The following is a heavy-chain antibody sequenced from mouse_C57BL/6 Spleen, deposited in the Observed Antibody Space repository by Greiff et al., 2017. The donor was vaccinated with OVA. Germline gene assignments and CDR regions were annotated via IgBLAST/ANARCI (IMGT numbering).Heavy chain of an antibody. Sequence: EVQLQESVAELVRPGASVKLSCTASGFNIKNTYMHWVKQRPEQGLEWIGRIDPANGNTKYAPKFQGKATITADTSSNTAYLQLSSLTSEDTAIYYCARTDYGSSYDFDYWGQGTTLTVSS. CDR3: ARTDYGSSYDFDY. J-gene: IGHJ2*01. V-gene: IGHV14-3*01. CDR1: GFNIKNTY. CDR2: IDPANGNT. D-gene: IGHD1-1*01.